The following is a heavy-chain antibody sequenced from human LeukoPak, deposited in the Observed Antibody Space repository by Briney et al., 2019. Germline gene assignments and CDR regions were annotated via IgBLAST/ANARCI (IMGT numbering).Heavy chain of an antibody. Sequence: PSETLSLTCTVSGGSISSYYWSWIRQPPGKGLEWIGYIYYSGSTNYNPSLKSRVTISVDTSKNQFSLKLSSVTAADTAVYYCARGRGLHFDYWGQGTLVTVSS. J-gene: IGHJ4*02. CDR1: GGSISSYY. D-gene: IGHD3-16*01. CDR2: IYYSGST. CDR3: ARGRGLHFDY. V-gene: IGHV4-59*01.